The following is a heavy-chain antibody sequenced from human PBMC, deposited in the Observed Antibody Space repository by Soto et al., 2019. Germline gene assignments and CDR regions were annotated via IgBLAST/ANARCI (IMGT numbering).Heavy chain of an antibody. J-gene: IGHJ3*02. CDR1: GGSINSGDYY. CDR3: AREVVVVVAATNHDTFDI. D-gene: IGHD2-15*01. Sequence: PSETLSLTCSVSGGSINSGDYYWSWIRQRPGKGLEWIGYIYYSGSTSYNPSLKSRLTISVDTSENRFSLKLNSVTAADTAVYYCAREVVVVVAATNHDTFDIWGQGTMVTVSS. V-gene: IGHV4-31*03. CDR2: IYYSGST.